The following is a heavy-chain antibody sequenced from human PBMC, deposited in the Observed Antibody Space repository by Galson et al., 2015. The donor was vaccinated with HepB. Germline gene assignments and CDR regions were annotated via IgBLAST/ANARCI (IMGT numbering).Heavy chain of an antibody. J-gene: IGHJ4*02. D-gene: IGHD2-2*02. Sequence: SLRLSCAASGFTFRNYGMHWVRQAPGKGLEWVALIWYDGTNKYYADSVKGRFTISRDNSKNTLYLQMNSLRAEDAAVYYCVREFSGLYDFDYWGQGTLVTVSS. V-gene: IGHV3-33*08. CDR2: IWYDGTNK. CDR3: VREFSGLYDFDY. CDR1: GFTFRNYG.